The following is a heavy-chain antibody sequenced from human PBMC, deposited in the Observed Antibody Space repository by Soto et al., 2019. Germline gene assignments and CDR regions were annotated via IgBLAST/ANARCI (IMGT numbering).Heavy chain of an antibody. CDR1: GGRFTTYA. V-gene: IGHV1-69*01. CDR3: ARGGKERFRGSGMDV. J-gene: IGHJ6*02. Sequence: QVQLVQSGAEVRKPGSSVRVSCKASGGRFTTYAFNWMRQAPGQGLEWLGGIITFFGAAMYAHKFQGRVTITADELTTTAYMELSGLRSEDTAVYYCARGGKERFRGSGMDVWGQGTTVTVSS. D-gene: IGHD1-1*01. CDR2: IITFFGAA.